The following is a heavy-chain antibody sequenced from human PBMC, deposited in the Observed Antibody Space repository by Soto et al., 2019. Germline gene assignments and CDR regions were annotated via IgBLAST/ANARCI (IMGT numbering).Heavy chain of an antibody. CDR3: ARVTGGSSINWFDP. CDR1: GGSISSSSYS. D-gene: IGHD2-15*01. Sequence: PSETLSLTCTVSGGSISSSSYSWGWIRQPPGKGLEWIGSIYYSGSTYYNPSLKSRVTISVDTSKNQFSLKLSSVTAADTAVYYCARVTGGSSINWFDPWGQGTLVTVSS. CDR2: IYYSGST. J-gene: IGHJ5*02. V-gene: IGHV4-39*01.